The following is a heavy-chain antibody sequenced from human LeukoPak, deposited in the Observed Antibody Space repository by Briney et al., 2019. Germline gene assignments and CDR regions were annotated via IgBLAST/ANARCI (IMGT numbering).Heavy chain of an antibody. Sequence: GGSLRLSCAASGFTFDDHAMSWVRQAPGKGLEWVSGINWNGYSTGYADSVKGRFTISRDNAKTSLYLQMNTLRAEDTALYYCAGARGSGISYTLDFWGQGNLVTVSS. J-gene: IGHJ4*02. D-gene: IGHD3-10*01. CDR3: AGARGSGISYTLDF. V-gene: IGHV3-20*04. CDR2: INWNGYST. CDR1: GFTFDDHA.